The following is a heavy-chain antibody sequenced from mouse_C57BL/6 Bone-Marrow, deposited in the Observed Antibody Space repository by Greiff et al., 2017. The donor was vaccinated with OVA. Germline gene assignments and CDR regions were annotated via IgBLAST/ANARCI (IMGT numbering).Heavy chain of an antibody. CDR1: GYTFTSYW. D-gene: IGHD2-4*01. J-gene: IGHJ3*01. CDR3: ARCDYAWFAY. V-gene: IGHV1-50*01. Sequence: QVQLQQSGAELVKPGASVKLSCKASGYTFTSYWMQWVKQRPGQGLEWIGEIDPSDSYTNYNQKFKGKATLTVDTSSSTAYMQLSSLTSEDSAVYYCARCDYAWFAYWGQGTLVTVSA. CDR2: IDPSDSYT.